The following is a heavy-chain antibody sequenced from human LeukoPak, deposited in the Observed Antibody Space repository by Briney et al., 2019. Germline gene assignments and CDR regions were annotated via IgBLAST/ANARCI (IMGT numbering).Heavy chain of an antibody. V-gene: IGHV1-69*04. CDR1: GGTFSSHA. CDR3: ARMTTVTKPFDY. J-gene: IGHJ4*02. CDR2: IIPILGIA. Sequence: SVKVSCKASGGTFSSHAISWVRQAPGQGLEWMGRIIPILGIANYAQKFQGRVTITADKSTSTAYMELSSLRSEDTAVYYCARMTTVTKPFDYWGQGTLVTVSS. D-gene: IGHD4-17*01.